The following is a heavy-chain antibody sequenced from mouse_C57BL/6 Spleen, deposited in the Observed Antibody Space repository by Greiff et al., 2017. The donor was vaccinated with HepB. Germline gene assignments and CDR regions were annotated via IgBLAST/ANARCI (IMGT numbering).Heavy chain of an antibody. D-gene: IGHD2-13*01. CDR2: IYPRSGNT. V-gene: IGHV1-81*01. CDR1: GYTFTSYG. J-gene: IGHJ3*01. Sequence: VQVEESGAELVRPGASVKLSCKASGYTFTSYGISWVKQRPGQGLEWIGEIYPRSGNTYYNEKFKGKATLTADKSSSTAYMQLRSLTSEDSAVYCSASRSDFWFAYWGQGTLVTVSA. CDR3: ASRSDFWFAY.